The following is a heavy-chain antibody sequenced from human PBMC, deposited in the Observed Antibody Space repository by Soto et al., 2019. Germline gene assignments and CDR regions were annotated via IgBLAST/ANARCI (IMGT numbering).Heavy chain of an antibody. CDR3: ARGCVTRHYYYYGMDV. V-gene: IGHV4-59*01. CDR1: GGAISIYY. J-gene: IGHJ6*02. CDR2: IYYSGST. Sequence: SLTCTVSGGAISIYYWSWIRQPPGKGLGWIGYIYYSGSTNYNPSLKSRVTISVDTSKNQFSLKLSSVTAADTAVYYCARGCVTRHYYYYGMDVRGQGTTVTDSS. D-gene: IGHD3-3*01.